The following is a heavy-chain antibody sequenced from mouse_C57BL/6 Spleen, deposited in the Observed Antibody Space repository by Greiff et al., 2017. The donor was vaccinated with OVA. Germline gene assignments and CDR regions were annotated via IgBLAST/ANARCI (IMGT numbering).Heavy chain of an antibody. J-gene: IGHJ4*01. D-gene: IGHD2-4*01. Sequence: EVQLQQSGTVLARPGASVKMSCKTSGYTFTSYWMHWVKQRPGQGLEWIGAIYPGNSDTSYNQKFKGKAKLTAVTSASTAYMELSSLTNEDSAVYYCTRIYYDYDEGRGYYAMDYWGQGTSVTVSS. CDR2: IYPGNSDT. CDR1: GYTFTSYW. CDR3: TRIYYDYDEGRGYYAMDY. V-gene: IGHV1-5*01.